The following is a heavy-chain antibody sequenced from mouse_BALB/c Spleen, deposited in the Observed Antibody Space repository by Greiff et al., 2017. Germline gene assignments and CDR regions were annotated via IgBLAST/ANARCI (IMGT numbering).Heavy chain of an antibody. CDR3: ARGHYYGSSYFDY. Sequence: VKLMESGAELMKPGASVKISCKATGYTFSSYWIEWVKQRPGHGLEWIGEILPGSGSTNYNEKFKGKATFTADTSSNTAYMQLSSLTSEDSAVYYCARGHYYGSSYFDYWGQGTTLTVSS. V-gene: IGHV1-9*01. D-gene: IGHD1-1*01. J-gene: IGHJ2*01. CDR2: ILPGSGST. CDR1: GYTFSSYW.